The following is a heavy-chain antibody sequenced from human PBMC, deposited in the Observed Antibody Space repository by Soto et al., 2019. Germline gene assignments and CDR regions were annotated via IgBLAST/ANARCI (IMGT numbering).Heavy chain of an antibody. CDR1: GFTFSTYA. D-gene: IGHD3-10*01. CDR3: AKDRGGSYYYGMDV. V-gene: IGHV3-23*01. Sequence: GGSLRLSCAASGFTFSTYAMSWVRQAPGKGLEWVSAISGSGGSTDYGETVKGRFTISRDNSKNTLFLQMNSMRAEDTAVYYCAKDRGGSYYYGMDVWGQGTTVTVSS. J-gene: IGHJ6*02. CDR2: ISGSGGST.